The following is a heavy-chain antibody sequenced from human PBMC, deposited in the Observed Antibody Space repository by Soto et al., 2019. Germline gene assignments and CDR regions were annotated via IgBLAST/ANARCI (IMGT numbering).Heavy chain of an antibody. V-gene: IGHV4-31*03. J-gene: IGHJ5*02. CDR3: AREGWADTDNFDP. D-gene: IGHD5-18*01. Sequence: PSETLSLTCTVSVGSFSSGDYYWSWVRQHPGKGLEWIGYISYNGSTYYNPSLKSRVTISLETSKNQFSLKLSSVTAAETAVYYCAREGWADTDNFDPWGQGTQVTVPS. CDR2: ISYNGST. CDR1: VGSFSSGDYY.